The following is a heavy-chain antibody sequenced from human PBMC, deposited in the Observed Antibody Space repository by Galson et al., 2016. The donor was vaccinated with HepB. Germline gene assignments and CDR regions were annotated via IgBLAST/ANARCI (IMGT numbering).Heavy chain of an antibody. CDR2: ISTDSSTI. V-gene: IGHV3-48*02. CDR1: GFTFSSYT. D-gene: IGHD2-15*01. Sequence: SLRLSCAASGFTFSSYTMNWVRQAPGKGLEWVSYISTDSSTIYYADSVKGRFTISRDNAKNTLYLQMHSLRDEDTAVYYCARAALGCNSCWYFDLWGGSTTTCRKTTKNPVYQINNRREEETAVVYCWGAACARYPHGNNDFWGRGTLVTVSS. CDR3: ARAALGCNSCWYFDLWGGSTTTCRKTTKNPVYQINNRREEETAVVYCWGAACARYPHGNNDF. J-gene: IGHJ2*01.